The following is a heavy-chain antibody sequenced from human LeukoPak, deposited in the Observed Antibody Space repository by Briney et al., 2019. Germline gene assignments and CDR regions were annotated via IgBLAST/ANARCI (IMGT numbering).Heavy chain of an antibody. J-gene: IGHJ3*02. D-gene: IGHD3-22*01. V-gene: IGHV4-59*01. CDR3: ARVMYYYDSSGYYFHAFDI. Sequence: SETLSLTCTVSGGPISSYYWSWIRQPPGKGLEWIGYIYYSGSTNYNPSLKSRVTISVDTSKNQFSLKLSSVTAADTAVYYCARVMYYYDSSGYYFHAFDIWGQGTMVTVSS. CDR1: GGPISSYY. CDR2: IYYSGST.